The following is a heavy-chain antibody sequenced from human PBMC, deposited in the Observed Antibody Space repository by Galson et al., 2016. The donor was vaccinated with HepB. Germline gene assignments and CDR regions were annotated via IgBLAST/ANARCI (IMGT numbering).Heavy chain of an antibody. D-gene: IGHD2-2*01. Sequence: SETLSLTCSVSSGSISRSGYYWGWIRQPPGKGLEWIASVHHSGTTHYNPSLKSRVTVSVYTSRNPPSLKLTSVTAADTAVYFCAFGAYAVAYYFDSWGQGTLVTVSA. V-gene: IGHV4-39*01. J-gene: IGHJ4*02. CDR3: AFGAYAVAYYFDS. CDR2: VHHSGTT. CDR1: SGSISRSGYY.